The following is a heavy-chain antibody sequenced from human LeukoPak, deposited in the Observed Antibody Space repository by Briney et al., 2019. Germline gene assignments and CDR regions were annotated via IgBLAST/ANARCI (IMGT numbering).Heavy chain of an antibody. CDR2: IYYRGST. Sequence: NPSETLSLTCTVSDGSINSSSYYWGWIRQPPGKGLEWIGNIYYRGSTYYNPSLYSRVTISIDRSKNQFSLKLSSVTAADTAVYYCARCDFGSGSYSPRFDYRGQGTLVTVSS. CDR1: DGSINSSSYY. J-gene: IGHJ4*02. D-gene: IGHD3-10*01. V-gene: IGHV4-39*01. CDR3: ARCDFGSGSYSPRFDY.